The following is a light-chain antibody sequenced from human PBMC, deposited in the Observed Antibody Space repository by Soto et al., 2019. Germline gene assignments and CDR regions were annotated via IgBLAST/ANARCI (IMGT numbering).Light chain of an antibody. J-gene: IGKJ1*01. CDR1: QSVSSSY. CDR2: GAS. V-gene: IGKV3-20*01. CDR3: QQYHNSPPT. Sequence: EIVLTQSPGTLSLSPGERATLSCRASQSVSSSYLGWYQQKPGQAPRLLIYGASSRATGIPDRFSGGGSGTDFTLTISRLEPEDFAVYYCQQYHNSPPTLGQGTKV.